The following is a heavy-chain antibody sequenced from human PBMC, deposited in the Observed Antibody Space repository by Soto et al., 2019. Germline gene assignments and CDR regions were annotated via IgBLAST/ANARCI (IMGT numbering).Heavy chain of an antibody. CDR3: ARPHRGDFWSGGDYYMDV. J-gene: IGHJ6*03. CDR2: INAGNGNT. Sequence: ASVKVSCKAPGYTFTSYAMHWVRQAPGQRLEWMGWINAGNGNTKYSQKFQGRVTITRDTSASTAYMELSSLRSEDTAVYYCARPHRGDFWSGGDYYMDVSGKATTVTVSS. D-gene: IGHD3-3*01. CDR1: GYTFTSYA. V-gene: IGHV1-3*01.